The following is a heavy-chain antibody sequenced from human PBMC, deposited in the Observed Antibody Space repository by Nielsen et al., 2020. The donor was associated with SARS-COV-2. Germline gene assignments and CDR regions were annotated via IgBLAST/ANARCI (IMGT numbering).Heavy chain of an antibody. CDR1: GFTFSSYA. J-gene: IGHJ4*02. Sequence: GESLKISCAASGFTFSSYAMSWVRQAPGKGLEWVSAISGSGGSTYYADSVKGRFTISRDNSKNTLYLQMNSLRAEDTAVYYCAKEGQVLRYFDWFWDSFYFDYWGQGTLVTVSS. CDR2: ISGSGGST. CDR3: AKEGQVLRYFDWFWDSFYFDY. V-gene: IGHV3-23*01. D-gene: IGHD3-9*01.